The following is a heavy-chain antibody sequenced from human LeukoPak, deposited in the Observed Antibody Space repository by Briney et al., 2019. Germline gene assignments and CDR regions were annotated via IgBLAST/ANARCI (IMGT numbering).Heavy chain of an antibody. CDR3: ARGPAQWLDLHYFDY. CDR2: ISSSSSYI. Sequence: GGSLRLSCAASGFTFSSYSMNWVRQAPGKGLEWVSSISSSSSYIYYADSVKGRFTISRDNAKNSLYLQMNSLRAEDTAVYYCARGPAQWLDLHYFDYWGQGTLVTVSS. CDR1: GFTFSSYS. D-gene: IGHD6-19*01. J-gene: IGHJ4*02. V-gene: IGHV3-21*01.